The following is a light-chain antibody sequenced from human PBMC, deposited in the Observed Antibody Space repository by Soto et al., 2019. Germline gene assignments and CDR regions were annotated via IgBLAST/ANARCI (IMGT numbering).Light chain of an antibody. CDR2: EAS. V-gene: IGKV3-11*01. J-gene: IGKJ4*01. Sequence: EIVMTQSPDTVSVYPGERATLSCRASQSVGNNVAWSQQKPGQAPGLRIYEASTRATGIPARCSGSGAGTDFTRTISSLEPEDFAVYYCQQHANWPLTVGGGTKVEIK. CDR3: QQHANWPLT. CDR1: QSVGNN.